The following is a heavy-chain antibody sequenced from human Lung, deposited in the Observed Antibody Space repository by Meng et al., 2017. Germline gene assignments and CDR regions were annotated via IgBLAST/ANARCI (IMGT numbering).Heavy chain of an antibody. J-gene: IGHJ2*01. Sequence: QAQVPESGPGLVKPSQTLSLTCTVSGGSIGSSNYYWSWIRQPPGKGLEWSGHIYNSGSTYYNPSLKSRITISVDTSKNQFSLKLSSVTAADTAVYYCARGQKGYFDLWGRGTLVTVSS. CDR1: GGSIGSSNYY. CDR2: IYNSGST. CDR3: ARGQKGYFDL. V-gene: IGHV4-30-4*01.